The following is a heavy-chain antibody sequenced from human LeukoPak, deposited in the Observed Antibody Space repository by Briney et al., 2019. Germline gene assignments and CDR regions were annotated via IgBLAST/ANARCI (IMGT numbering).Heavy chain of an antibody. CDR1: GGSFSGYY. Sequence: PSETLSLTCAVYGGSFSGYYWSWIRQPPGKGLEWIGEINHSGSTYYNPSLKSRVTISVDRSKNQFSLKLSSVTAADTAVYYCARGSGPNDSSGYYRSALNWFDPWGQGTLVTVSS. J-gene: IGHJ5*02. V-gene: IGHV4-34*01. D-gene: IGHD3-22*01. CDR2: INHSGST. CDR3: ARGSGPNDSSGYYRSALNWFDP.